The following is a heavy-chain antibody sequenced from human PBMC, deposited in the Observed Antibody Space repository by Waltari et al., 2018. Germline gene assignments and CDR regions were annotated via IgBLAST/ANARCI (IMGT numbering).Heavy chain of an antibody. D-gene: IGHD6-13*01. Sequence: QVQLQESGPGLVKPSETLSLTCTVSGGSISSYYWSWIRQPAGKGLEWIGRIYTSGSTNYNPSLKSRVTMSVDTSKNQFSLKLGSVTAADTAVYYCASLIYSSSWALFDYWGQGTLVTVSS. CDR1: GGSISSYY. CDR2: IYTSGST. J-gene: IGHJ4*02. CDR3: ASLIYSSSWALFDY. V-gene: IGHV4-4*07.